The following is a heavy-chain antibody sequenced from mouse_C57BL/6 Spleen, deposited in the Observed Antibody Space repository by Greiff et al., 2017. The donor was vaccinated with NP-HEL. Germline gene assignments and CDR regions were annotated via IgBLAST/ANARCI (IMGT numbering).Heavy chain of an antibody. V-gene: IGHV1-82*01. Sequence: VKLQESGPELVKPGASVKISCKASGYAFSSSWMNWVKQRPGKGLEWIGRIYPGDGDTNYNGKFKGKATLTADKSSSTAYMQLSSLTSEDSAVYFCARERGGYYNYAMDYWGQGTSVTVSS. CDR1: GYAFSSSW. J-gene: IGHJ4*01. CDR3: ARERGGYYNYAMDY. D-gene: IGHD2-3*01. CDR2: IYPGDGDT.